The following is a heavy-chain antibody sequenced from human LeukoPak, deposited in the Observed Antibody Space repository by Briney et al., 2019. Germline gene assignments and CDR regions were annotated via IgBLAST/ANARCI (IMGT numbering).Heavy chain of an antibody. CDR3: ARDGDYSSDYYYYGMDV. V-gene: IGHV3-33*01. D-gene: IGHD4-17*01. CDR2: IWYDGSNK. Sequence: PGGSLRLSCAASGFTFSSYGLHWVRQAPGKGLEWVAVIWYDGSNKYYADSVKGRFTISRDNSTNTLYLQMNSLRAEDTAVYYCARDGDYSSDYYYYGMDVWGQGTTVTVSS. J-gene: IGHJ6*02. CDR1: GFTFSSYG.